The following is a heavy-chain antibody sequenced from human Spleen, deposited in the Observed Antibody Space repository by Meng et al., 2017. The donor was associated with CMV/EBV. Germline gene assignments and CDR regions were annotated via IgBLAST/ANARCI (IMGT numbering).Heavy chain of an antibody. CDR2: INTGNGNP. CDR1: GYPFSSYA. Sequence: CKASGYPFSSYAIHWVRQAPGQRLEWMGWINTGNGNPKYSQKFHGRVTITRDTSASTAYMELSSLRSEDTAVYYCARGVGTLIIDYWGQGTLVTVSS. D-gene: IGHD4-23*01. CDR3: ARGVGTLIIDY. J-gene: IGHJ4*02. V-gene: IGHV1-3*04.